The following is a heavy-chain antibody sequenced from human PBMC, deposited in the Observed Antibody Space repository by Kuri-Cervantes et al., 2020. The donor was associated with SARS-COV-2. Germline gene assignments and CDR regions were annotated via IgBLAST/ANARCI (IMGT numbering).Heavy chain of an antibody. CDR3: AKGDRIAAAVIP. CDR2: ISWNSGSI. V-gene: IGHV3-9*01. J-gene: IGHJ5*02. Sequence: SLKISCAASGFTFSDYYMTWIRQAPGKGLEWVSGISWNSGSIGYADSVKGRFTISRDNAKNSLYLQMNSLRAEDTALYYCAKGDRIAAAVIPWGQGTLVTVSS. CDR1: GFTFSDYY. D-gene: IGHD6-13*01.